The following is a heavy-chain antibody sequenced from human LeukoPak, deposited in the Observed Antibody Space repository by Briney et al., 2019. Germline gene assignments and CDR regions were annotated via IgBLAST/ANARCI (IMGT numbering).Heavy chain of an antibody. V-gene: IGHV4-59*01. J-gene: IGHJ4*02. Sequence: SETLSLTCTVSGGSISSYYWSWIRQPPRKGLEWIGYIYYSGSTNYNPSLKSRVTISVDTSKNQFSLKLSSVTAADTAVYYCARGIGGSYDYWGEGTLVTASS. CDR3: ARGIGGSYDY. D-gene: IGHD1-26*01. CDR2: IYYSGST. CDR1: GGSISSYY.